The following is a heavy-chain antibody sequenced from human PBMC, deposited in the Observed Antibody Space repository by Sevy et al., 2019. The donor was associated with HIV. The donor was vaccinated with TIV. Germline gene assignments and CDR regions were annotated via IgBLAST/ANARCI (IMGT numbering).Heavy chain of an antibody. CDR3: AREPYYDYVWGSYPLGAFDI. Sequence: GESLKISCAASGFTFSSYWMSWVRQAPGKGLEWVANIKQDGSEKYYVDSVKGRFTISRDNAKNPLYLQMNSLRAEDTAVYYCAREPYYDYVWGSYPLGAFDIWGQGTMVTVSS. J-gene: IGHJ3*02. V-gene: IGHV3-7*01. D-gene: IGHD3-16*02. CDR1: GFTFSSYW. CDR2: IKQDGSEK.